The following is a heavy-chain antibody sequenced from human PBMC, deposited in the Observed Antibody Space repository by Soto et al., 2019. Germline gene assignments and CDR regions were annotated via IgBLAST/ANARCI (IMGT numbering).Heavy chain of an antibody. D-gene: IGHD3-22*01. J-gene: IGHJ5*02. Sequence: GGSLRLSCAASGFTFSSYSMNWVRQAPGKGLEWVSYISSSSSTIYYADSVKGRFTISRDNAKNSLYLQMNSLRDEDTAVYYCEAYDSSGYDLALPWFDPWGQGTLVTVSS. CDR1: GFTFSSYS. CDR2: ISSSSSTI. CDR3: EAYDSSGYDLALPWFDP. V-gene: IGHV3-48*02.